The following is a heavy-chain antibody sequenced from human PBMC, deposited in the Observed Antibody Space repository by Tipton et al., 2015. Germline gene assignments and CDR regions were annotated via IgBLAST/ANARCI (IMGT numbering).Heavy chain of an antibody. CDR3: AKAAHYDSSGYGGMDV. V-gene: IGHV3-30*18. D-gene: IGHD3-22*01. Sequence: QVQLVQSGGGLIQPGGSLRLSCAASGFTFSSYGMHWVRQAPGKGLEWVAVISYDGSNKYYADSVKGRFTISRDNSKNTLYLQMNSLRAEDTAVYYCAKAAHYDSSGYGGMDVWGQGTTVTVSS. CDR1: GFTFSSYG. J-gene: IGHJ6*02. CDR2: ISYDGSNK.